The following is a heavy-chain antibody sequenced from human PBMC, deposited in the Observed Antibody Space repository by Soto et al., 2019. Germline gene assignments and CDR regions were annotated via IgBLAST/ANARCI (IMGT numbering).Heavy chain of an antibody. CDR1: GFTFDDYA. CDR2: ISWNSNTM. Sequence: GGSLRLSCAASGFTFDDYAMHWVRQAPGKGLEWVSRISWNSNTMVYADSVKGRFTISRDNAENSLYLQMNSLRVEDTAMYYCAKDTNSGGPAPIDYWGQGTMVTVS. V-gene: IGHV3-9*01. CDR3: AKDTNSGGPAPIDY. J-gene: IGHJ4*02. D-gene: IGHD3-10*01.